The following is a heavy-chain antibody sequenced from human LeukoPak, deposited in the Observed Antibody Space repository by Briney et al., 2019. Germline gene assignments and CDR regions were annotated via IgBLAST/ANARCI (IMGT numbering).Heavy chain of an antibody. D-gene: IGHD3-3*01. CDR1: GFTFNNYW. V-gene: IGHV3-7*03. J-gene: IGHJ3*01. CDR3: ATFRFLGT. CDR2: IKPGGNEK. Sequence: GSLRLSCAASGFTFNNYWMTWVRQGPGKGLEWVANIKPGGNEKYYVDSVKSRFTISRDNVKNSLYLQMNSLRAEDTAIYYCATFRFLGTWGQGTMVTVSP.